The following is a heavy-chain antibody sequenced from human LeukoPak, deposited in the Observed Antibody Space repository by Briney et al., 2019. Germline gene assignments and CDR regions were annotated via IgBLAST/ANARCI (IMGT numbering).Heavy chain of an antibody. CDR2: INPNSGGT. CDR1: GYTFTGYY. J-gene: IGHJ4*02. V-gene: IGHV1-2*02. CDR3: VRGGSGWYEDY. Sequence: GASVKVSCKASGYTFTGYYMHWVRQAPGQGLEWMGWINPNSGGTNYAQKLQGRVTMTTDTSTSAAYMELRSLRSDDTAVYYCVRGGSGWYEDYWGQGTLVTVSS. D-gene: IGHD6-19*01.